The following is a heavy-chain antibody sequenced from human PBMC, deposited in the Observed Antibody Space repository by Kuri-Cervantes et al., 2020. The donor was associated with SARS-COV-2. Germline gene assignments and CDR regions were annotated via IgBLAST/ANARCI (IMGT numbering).Heavy chain of an antibody. V-gene: IGHV3-48*02. CDR2: ISSSSSTI. CDR3: ARVISITIFGVAIRGHGWFDP. Sequence: GGSLRLSCAASGFTFSSYSMNWVRQAPGKGLEWVSYISSSSSTIYYADSVKGRFTISRDNAKNSLYLQMNSLRDEDTAVYYCARVISITIFGVAIRGHGWFDPWGQGTLVTVSS. D-gene: IGHD3-3*01. CDR1: GFTFSSYS. J-gene: IGHJ5*02.